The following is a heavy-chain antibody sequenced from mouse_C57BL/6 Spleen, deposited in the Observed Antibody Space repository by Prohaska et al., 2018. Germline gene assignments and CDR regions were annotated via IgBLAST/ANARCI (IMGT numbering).Heavy chain of an antibody. J-gene: IGHJ4*01. CDR2: IDPLDSDT. D-gene: IGHD2-5*01. Sequence: QVQLQQPGAELVKPGASVKLSCKASGYTFTSYWMQWVKQRPGQGLEWIGEIDPLDSDTNYNQKFKGKATVTVDTSSSTAYMQLSSLTSEDSAVYYCARGSNYYYAMDYWGQGTSVTVSS. CDR1: GYTFTSYW. CDR3: ARGSNYYYAMDY. V-gene: IGHV1-50*01.